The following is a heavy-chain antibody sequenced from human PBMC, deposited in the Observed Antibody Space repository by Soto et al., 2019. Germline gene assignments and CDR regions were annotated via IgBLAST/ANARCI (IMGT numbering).Heavy chain of an antibody. V-gene: IGHV4-59*01. CDR3: TRDRSDLGSEDS. J-gene: IGHJ5*02. Sequence: QVQLQESGPGLVQPSETLSLTCTVSSGSISSYYWSWIRQPPGKGLEWIGWIHYSGSTNYNPSLKSRVTMSIDTSENQFSLKLSSVTAADTAVYYCTRDRSDLGSEDSWGQGTLVTVSS. CDR2: IHYSGST. CDR1: SGSISSYY. D-gene: IGHD3-16*01.